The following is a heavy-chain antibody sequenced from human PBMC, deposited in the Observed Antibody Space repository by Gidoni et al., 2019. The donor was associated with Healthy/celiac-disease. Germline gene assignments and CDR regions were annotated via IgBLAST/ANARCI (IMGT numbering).Heavy chain of an antibody. D-gene: IGHD1-1*01. CDR1: GFTFSSYA. Sequence: EVQLLESGGGLLQPGGSLRLSCAASGFTFSSYAMRWVRQAPGKGLEWVSAISSSGGSKYYADSVKGRFTISRDNSKNTLYLQMNSLRAEDTAVYYCAKDSQLERPAYYYYYGMDVWGQGTTVTVSS. CDR2: ISSSGGSK. CDR3: AKDSQLERPAYYYYYGMDV. J-gene: IGHJ6*02. V-gene: IGHV3-23*01.